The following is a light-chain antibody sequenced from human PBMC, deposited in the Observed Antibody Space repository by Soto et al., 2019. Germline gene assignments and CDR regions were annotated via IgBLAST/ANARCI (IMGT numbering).Light chain of an antibody. CDR1: SSNIGANYD. CDR3: QSYDSTLSARYV. CDR2: GNS. V-gene: IGLV1-40*01. Sequence: QSVLTQPPSVSAAPGQRVTISCTGSSSNIGANYDVHWYQQRPGTAPKLLIFGNSNRPSGVPDRFSGSKSGTSASLAITGLQAEDEGDYYCQSYDSTLSARYVFGTGTKLTVL. J-gene: IGLJ1*01.